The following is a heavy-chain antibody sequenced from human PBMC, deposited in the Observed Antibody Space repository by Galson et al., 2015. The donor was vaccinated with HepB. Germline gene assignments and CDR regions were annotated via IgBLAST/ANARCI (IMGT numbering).Heavy chain of an antibody. J-gene: IGHJ4*02. V-gene: IGHV2-5*01. Sequence: PALVKPTQTLPLTCTFPGFSPRTSGVGVGWVRQSPGKALEWLALISWSDDKRYSPSLRSRLTITKDTSKNQVVLTMTNLDPMDTATYYCARSLGLVGPSFDSWGQGTLVTVSS. CDR1: GFSPRTSGVG. CDR3: ARSLGLVGPSFDS. D-gene: IGHD2-8*02. CDR2: ISWSDDK.